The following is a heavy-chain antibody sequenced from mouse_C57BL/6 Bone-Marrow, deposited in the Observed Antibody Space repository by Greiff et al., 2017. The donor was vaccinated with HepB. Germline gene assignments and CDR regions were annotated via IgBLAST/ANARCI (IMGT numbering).Heavy chain of an antibody. J-gene: IGHJ3*01. Sequence: VQLQQSGPGLVQPSQSLSITCTVSGFSLTSYGVHWVRQSPGKGLEWLGVIWSGGSTDYNAAFISRLSISKDNSKSQVFFKMNSLQADDTAIYYCARNLDYDVAYWGQGTLVTVSA. D-gene: IGHD2-4*01. V-gene: IGHV2-2*01. CDR2: IWSGGST. CDR3: ARNLDYDVAY. CDR1: GFSLTSYG.